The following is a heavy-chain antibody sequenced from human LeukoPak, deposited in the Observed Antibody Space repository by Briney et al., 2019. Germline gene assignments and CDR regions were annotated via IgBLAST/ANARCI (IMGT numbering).Heavy chain of an antibody. V-gene: IGHV4-38-2*02. Sequence: PSETLSLTCTVSGYSISSGYYWGWIRQPPGKGLEWIGSIYHSGSTCYNPSLKSRVTISVDTSKNQFSLKLSSVTAADTAVYYCARSRWFGELLGLFDYWGQGTLVTVSS. D-gene: IGHD3-10*01. J-gene: IGHJ4*02. CDR3: ARSRWFGELLGLFDY. CDR2: IYHSGST. CDR1: GYSISSGYY.